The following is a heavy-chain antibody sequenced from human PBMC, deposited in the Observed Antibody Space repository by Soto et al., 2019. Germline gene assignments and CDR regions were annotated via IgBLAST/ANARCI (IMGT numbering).Heavy chain of an antibody. CDR2: ISAYNGNT. V-gene: IGHV1-18*04. J-gene: IGHJ4*02. CDR1: GYTFTSYG. CDR3: ARDGFVGSPSFSSFDY. Sequence: ASVKVSCKASGYTFTSYGISWVRQAPGQGLEWMGWISAYNGNTNYAQKLQGRVTMTPDTTTSTAYMELRSLRSDDTALYYCARDGFVGSPSFSSFDYWGKGTLVTV. D-gene: IGHD2-15*01.